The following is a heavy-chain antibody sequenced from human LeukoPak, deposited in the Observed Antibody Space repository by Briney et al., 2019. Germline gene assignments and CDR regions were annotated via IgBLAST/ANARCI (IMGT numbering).Heavy chain of an antibody. CDR1: GFTFSSFW. J-gene: IGHJ4*02. CDR3: ASSGMCGGGTCYDLYFDF. V-gene: IGHV3-7*03. Sequence: PGGSLRLTCATSGFTFSSFWMSWVRQAPGMGLEWVANINQDGSEKYYVDSVKGRFTISRDNAKNSLYLQMNSLRAEDTAVYYCASSGMCGGGTCYDLYFDFWGQGTLVTVSS. CDR2: INQDGSEK. D-gene: IGHD2-15*01.